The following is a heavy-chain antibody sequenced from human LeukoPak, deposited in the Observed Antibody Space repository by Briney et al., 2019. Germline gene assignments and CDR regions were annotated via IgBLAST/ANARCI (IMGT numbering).Heavy chain of an antibody. J-gene: IGHJ5*02. V-gene: IGHV3-20*01. CDR1: GFTFDDYG. D-gene: IGHD6-6*01. CDR3: ARVREYSSSRWFDP. CDR2: INWNGGST. Sequence: GGSLRLSCAASGFTFDDYGMSWVRQAPGKGLEWVSGINWNGGSTGYADSVKGRFTISRDNAKNSLYLQMNSLRAEDTALYHGARVREYSSSRWFDPWGQGTLVTVSS.